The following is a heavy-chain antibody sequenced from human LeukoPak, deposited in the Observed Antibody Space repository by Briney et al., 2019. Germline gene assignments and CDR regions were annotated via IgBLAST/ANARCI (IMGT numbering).Heavy chain of an antibody. CDR3: ARARTSVVVVAATTYYYYGMDV. CDR1: GFTFSSYS. V-gene: IGHV3-21*01. D-gene: IGHD2-15*01. CDR2: ISSSSSYI. J-gene: IGHJ6*02. Sequence: GGSLRLSCAASGFTFSSYSMNWVRQAPGKGLEWVSSISSSSSYIYYADSVKGRFTISRDNAKNSLYLQMNSLRAEDTAVYYCARARTSVVVVAATTYYYYGMDVWGQGTTVTVSS.